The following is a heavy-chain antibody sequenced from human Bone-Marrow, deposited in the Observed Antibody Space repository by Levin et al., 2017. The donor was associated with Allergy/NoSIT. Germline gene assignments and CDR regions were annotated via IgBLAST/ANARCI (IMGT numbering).Heavy chain of an antibody. Sequence: RSQTLSLTCAVYGGSFSGYFWSWIRQPPGKGLEWIGEINNGGGTNYNPSLRSRVTISVDTSKNQFFLKLTSMTAADTAVYYCARFGTYWGQGILVTVSS. CDR3: ARFGTY. V-gene: IGHV4-34*01. CDR1: GGSFSGYF. J-gene: IGHJ4*02. D-gene: IGHD1-7*01. CDR2: INNGGGT.